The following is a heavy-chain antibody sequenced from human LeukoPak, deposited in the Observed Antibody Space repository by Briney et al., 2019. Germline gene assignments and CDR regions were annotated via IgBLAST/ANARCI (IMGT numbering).Heavy chain of an antibody. CDR2: ISAYNGNT. D-gene: IGHD2-15*01. J-gene: IGHJ4*02. CDR1: GYTFTSYG. Sequence: ASVKVSCEASGYTFTSYGISWVRQAPGQGLEWMGWISAYNGNTNYAQKLEGRVTMTTDTSTSTAYMELRSLRSDDTAVYYCARCRVYCSGGSCPGFDYWGQGTLVTVSS. V-gene: IGHV1-18*01. CDR3: ARCRVYCSGGSCPGFDY.